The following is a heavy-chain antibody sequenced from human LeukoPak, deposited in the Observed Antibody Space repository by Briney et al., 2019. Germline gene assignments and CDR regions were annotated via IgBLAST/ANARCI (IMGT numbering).Heavy chain of an antibody. J-gene: IGHJ5*02. D-gene: IGHD4-17*01. CDR1: GYTFTAQY. CDR2: INPSGGST. Sequence: GASVKVSCKASGYTFTAQYMHWVRQAPGQGLEWMGIINPSGGSTSYAQKFQGRVTMTRDTSTSTVYMELSSLRSEDTAVYYCARDLFSRVTTNWFDPWGQGTLVTVSS. V-gene: IGHV1-46*01. CDR3: ARDLFSRVTTNWFDP.